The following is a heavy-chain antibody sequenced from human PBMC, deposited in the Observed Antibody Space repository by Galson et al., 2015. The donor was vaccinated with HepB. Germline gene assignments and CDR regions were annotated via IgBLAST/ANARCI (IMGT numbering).Heavy chain of an antibody. Sequence: SVKVSCKASGYIVTSYGFAWVRQAPGQGLEWMGWISVYSGNTDYAQKFRDRVTMTTDTSTSTAYMELRTLDSDDTAVYYCARGKSYSRSADFDYWGQGTLVTVSS. J-gene: IGHJ4*02. CDR1: GYIVTSYG. CDR3: ARGKSYSRSADFDY. CDR2: ISVYSGNT. V-gene: IGHV1-18*01. D-gene: IGHD6-6*01.